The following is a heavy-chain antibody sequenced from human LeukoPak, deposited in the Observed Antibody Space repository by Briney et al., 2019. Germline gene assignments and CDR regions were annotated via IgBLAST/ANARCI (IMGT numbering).Heavy chain of an antibody. CDR1: GYSFTSYW. J-gene: IGHJ4*02. Sequence: GESLKISCQGSGYSFTSYWIGWVRQMPGKGLEWMGIIYPGDSDTRYSPSFQGQVTISADKSISTAYLQWSSLKASDTAMYYCARDPGMLDSYGYGYQESPLDTMYYWGQGTLVTVSS. CDR2: IYPGDSDT. V-gene: IGHV5-51*01. CDR3: ARDPGMLDSYGYGYQESPLDTMYY. D-gene: IGHD5-18*01.